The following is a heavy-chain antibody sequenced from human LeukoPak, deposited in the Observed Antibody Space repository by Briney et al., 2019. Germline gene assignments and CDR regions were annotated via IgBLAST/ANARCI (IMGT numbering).Heavy chain of an antibody. J-gene: IGHJ4*02. V-gene: IGHV4-30-4*08. CDR2: IYYSGST. CDR3: ARLDFWSGYYQDY. CDR1: GFTFSSYA. Sequence: LRLSCAASGFTFSSYAMSWVRQPPGKGLEWIGYIYYSGSTYYNPSLKSRVTISVDTSKNQFSLKLSSVTAADTAVYYCARLDFWSGYYQDYWGQGTLVTVSS. D-gene: IGHD3-3*01.